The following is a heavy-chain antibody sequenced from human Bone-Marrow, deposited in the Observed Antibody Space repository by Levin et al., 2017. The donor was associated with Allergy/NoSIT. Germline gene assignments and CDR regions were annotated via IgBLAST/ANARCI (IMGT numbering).Heavy chain of an antibody. D-gene: IGHD3-10*01. CDR2: ISSSSSYI. J-gene: IGHJ6*02. CDR1: GFTFSSYS. Sequence: SCAASGFTFSSYSMNWVRQAPGKGLEWVSSISSSSSYIYYADSVKGRFTISRDNAKNSLYLQMNSLRAEDTAVYYCARDFGSPHYGMDVWGQGTTVPVSS. V-gene: IGHV3-21*01. CDR3: ARDFGSPHYGMDV.